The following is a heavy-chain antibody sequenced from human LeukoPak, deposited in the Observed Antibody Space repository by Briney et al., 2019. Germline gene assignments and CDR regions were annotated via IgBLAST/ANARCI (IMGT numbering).Heavy chain of an antibody. V-gene: IGHV1-18*01. J-gene: IGHJ6*02. D-gene: IGHD6-6*01. CDR1: GYTFTSYG. Sequence: ASVKVSCKASGYTFTSYGISWVRQAPGQGLEWMGWISAYNGNTNYAQKLQGRVTMTTDTSTSTAYMELRSLRSDDTAVYYCARDHSSSYYYYGMDVWGQGTTVTVSS. CDR2: ISAYNGNT. CDR3: ARDHSSSYYYYGMDV.